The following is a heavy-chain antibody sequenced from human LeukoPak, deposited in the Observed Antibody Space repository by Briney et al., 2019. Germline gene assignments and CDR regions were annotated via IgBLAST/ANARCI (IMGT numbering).Heavy chain of an antibody. D-gene: IGHD3-22*01. CDR3: ARDRRDSSGYLVY. J-gene: IGHJ4*02. CDR1: GGTFSSSA. V-gene: IGHV1-69*05. CDR2: IIPIFGTA. Sequence: SVKVSCKASGGTFSSSAISWVRQAPGQGLEWMGGIIPIFGTANYAQKFQGRVTITTDESTSTAYMELSSLRCEDTAVYYCARDRRDSSGYLVYWGQGTLVTVSS.